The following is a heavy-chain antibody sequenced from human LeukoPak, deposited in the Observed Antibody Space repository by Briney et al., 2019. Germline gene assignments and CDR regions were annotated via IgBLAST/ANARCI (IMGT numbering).Heavy chain of an antibody. Sequence: GGSLRLSCAASGFTFSSYSMNWVRQAPGKGLEWVSSISSSSSYIYYADSVKGRFTISRDNAKNSLYLQMNSLRAEDTAVYYCARDYGNYDSSGNWGQGTLVTVSS. CDR2: ISSSSSYI. V-gene: IGHV3-21*01. CDR1: GFTFSSYS. CDR3: ARDYGNYDSSGN. D-gene: IGHD3-22*01. J-gene: IGHJ4*02.